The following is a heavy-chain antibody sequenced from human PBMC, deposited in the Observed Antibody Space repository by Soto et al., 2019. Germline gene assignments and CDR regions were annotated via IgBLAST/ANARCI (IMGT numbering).Heavy chain of an antibody. J-gene: IGHJ6*02. CDR3: ARDRTSAYYGSGSNNYGMDV. D-gene: IGHD3-10*01. V-gene: IGHV1-69*01. CDR2: IIPIFGTA. Sequence: QVQLVQSGAEVKKPGSSVKVSCKASGGTFSSYAISWVRQAPGQGLEWMGGIIPIFGTANYAQKLQGRVTITADESTSTAYMELSSLRSEDTAVYYCARDRTSAYYGSGSNNYGMDVWGQGTTVTVSS. CDR1: GGTFSSYA.